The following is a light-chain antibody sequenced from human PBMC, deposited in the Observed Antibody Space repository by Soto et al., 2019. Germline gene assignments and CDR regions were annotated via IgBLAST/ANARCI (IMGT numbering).Light chain of an antibody. J-gene: IGKJ1*01. CDR3: QQYGSSWWT. CDR1: QSVSSSY. V-gene: IGKV3-20*01. CDR2: GAS. Sequence: EIVLTQSPGTLSLSPGERATLSCRASQSVSSSYLAWYQQKPGQAPRLLIYGASSRATGIPDRFSGSGSGTDFTLTISRLEPEDFPVYYCQQYGSSWWTFGQGTRVESK.